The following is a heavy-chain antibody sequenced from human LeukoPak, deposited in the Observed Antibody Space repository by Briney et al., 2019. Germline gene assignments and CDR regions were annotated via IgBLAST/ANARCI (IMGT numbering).Heavy chain of an antibody. CDR2: IYHTGST. CDR1: GGSISNSSYY. Sequence: SETLSLTCTVSGGSISNSSYYWGCIRQPPGKGLEWIGSIYHTGSTYYNPSVESRLTISVDTSKNQFSLKLSSVTAADTAVYYCARWGSGWYGIIWGQGTLVTVSS. CDR3: ARWGSGWYGII. J-gene: IGHJ4*02. D-gene: IGHD6-13*01. V-gene: IGHV4-39*01.